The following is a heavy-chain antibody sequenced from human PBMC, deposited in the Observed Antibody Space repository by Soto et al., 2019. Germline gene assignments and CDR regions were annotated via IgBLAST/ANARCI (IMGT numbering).Heavy chain of an antibody. CDR2: ISHAGNNK. CDR3: AKDLDAYGDSWPADC. D-gene: IGHD6-13*01. Sequence: QVQLVESGGGVVQPGRSLRLSCAASGFTFSLFDMHCVRQAPGKGLEWVALISHAGNNKYYVDSVKGRFTISRDNSKNTLYLQMNSLRPEDTAVYYCAKDLDAYGDSWPADCWGQGTLVTVSS. V-gene: IGHV3-30*18. J-gene: IGHJ4*02. CDR1: GFTFSLFD.